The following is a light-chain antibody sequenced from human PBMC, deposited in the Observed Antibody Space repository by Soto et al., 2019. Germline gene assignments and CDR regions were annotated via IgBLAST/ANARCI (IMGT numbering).Light chain of an antibody. V-gene: IGLV2-8*01. CDR1: SSDVGGYNY. J-gene: IGLJ1*01. Sequence: QSALTQPPSASGSPGQSVTISCTGTSSDVGGYNYVSWYQQYPGKVPKLMVYEVNKRPSGVPDRFSGSKSGNTASLTVSGLQADDEADYYCTSYAGGNNVFGTGTKRIVL. CDR3: TSYAGGNNV. CDR2: EVN.